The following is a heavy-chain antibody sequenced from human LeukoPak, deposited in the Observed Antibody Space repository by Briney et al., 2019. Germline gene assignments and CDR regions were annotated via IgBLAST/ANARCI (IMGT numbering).Heavy chain of an antibody. Sequence: SETLSLTCTVSGASISSSYWSWIRQPPGEGLEWIGYVYTSGNTNYNPSLQSRVTMSVDTSKNQFSLNLTSVTAADTAVYYCARLQSYGSGRSYYMDVWANGATVTVSS. CDR2: VYTSGNT. CDR3: ARLQSYGSGRSYYMDV. CDR1: GASISSSY. V-gene: IGHV4-4*09. J-gene: IGHJ6*03. D-gene: IGHD3-10*01.